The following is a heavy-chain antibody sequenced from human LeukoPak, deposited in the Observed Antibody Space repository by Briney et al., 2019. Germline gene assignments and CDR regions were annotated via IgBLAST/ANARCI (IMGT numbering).Heavy chain of an antibody. D-gene: IGHD1/OR15-1a*01. V-gene: IGHV3-64D*09. CDR3: VKDYNWNIFHY. CDR2: ISSNVGST. J-gene: IGHJ4*02. Sequence: GGSLRLSCSASGFTFSSYAMHWVRQAPGKGLEYVSAISSNVGSTYYADSVKGRFTISRDNSKNTLYLQMSSLRAEDTAVYYCVKDYNWNIFHYWGQGTLVTVSS. CDR1: GFTFSSYA.